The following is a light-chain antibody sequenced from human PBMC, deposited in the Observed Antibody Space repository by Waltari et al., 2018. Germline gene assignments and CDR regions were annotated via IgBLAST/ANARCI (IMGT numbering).Light chain of an antibody. V-gene: IGKV4-1*01. Sequence: DIVMTQSPDSLAVSLGERATINCKSSQSVLYSSDNRNYLAWYQQKPGQPPNLLIYWASTRESGVPDRFSGSGSGTDFTLTISSLQAEDFATYFCQASYTTPYSFGQGTKVEIK. CDR1: QSVLYSSDNRNY. J-gene: IGKJ2*03. CDR3: QASYTTPYS. CDR2: WAS.